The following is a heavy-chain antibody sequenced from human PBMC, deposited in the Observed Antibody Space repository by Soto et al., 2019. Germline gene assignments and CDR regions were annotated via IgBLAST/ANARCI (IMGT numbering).Heavy chain of an antibody. V-gene: IGHV3-23*01. CDR1: GFTFSRYA. CDR2: ISGSGGGT. CDR3: ANHAAAAAPDY. Sequence: EVQLLESGGGLVQPGGSLRLSCAASGFTFSRYAMSWVRQAPGRGLEWVSLISGSGGGTYYADSVKGRFTISRDNSKNRLYWQMNSLRAEDTAVYYCANHAAAAAPDYWGQGTLVTVSS. D-gene: IGHD6-25*01. J-gene: IGHJ4*02.